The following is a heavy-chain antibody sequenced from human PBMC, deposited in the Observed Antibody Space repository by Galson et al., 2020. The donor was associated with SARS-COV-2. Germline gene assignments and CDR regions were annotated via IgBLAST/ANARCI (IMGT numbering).Heavy chain of an antibody. D-gene: IGHD1-26*01. J-gene: IGHJ4*02. CDR2: IYDGANT. Sequence: PSKTLSLTCAVSGGSVSSGTFSWSWIRQPPGQGLEWIGYIYDGANTYYNPSLKSRVSISVDRSKNQFSLNLSSVTAADTAVYYCARGQQTELLTPFDFWGQGTLVTVSS. V-gene: IGHV4-30-2*01. CDR1: GGSVSSGTFS. CDR3: ARGQQTELLTPFDF.